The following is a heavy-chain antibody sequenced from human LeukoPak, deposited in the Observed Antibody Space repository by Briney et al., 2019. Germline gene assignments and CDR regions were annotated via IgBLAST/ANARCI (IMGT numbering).Heavy chain of an antibody. CDR1: GGSISSYY. CDR3: ARDQGVVVPAAIEGWFDP. J-gene: IGHJ5*02. Sequence: SETLSLTCTVSGGSISSYYWSWIRQPPGKGLEWIGYIYYSGSTNYNPSLKSRVTMSVDTSKNQFSLKLSSVTAADTAVYYCARDQGVVVPAAIEGWFDPWGQGTLVTVSS. D-gene: IGHD2-2*01. CDR2: IYYSGST. V-gene: IGHV4-59*12.